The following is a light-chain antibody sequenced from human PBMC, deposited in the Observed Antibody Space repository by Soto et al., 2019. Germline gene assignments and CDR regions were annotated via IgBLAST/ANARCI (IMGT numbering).Light chain of an antibody. CDR2: DAS. Sequence: ETVLTQSPATLSLSPGEGATLSCRASQSVSSFLAWYQQKPGQAPRLLIYDASNRATGIPARFSGSGSGTDFTLTISSLEPEDFAVYYCQQHTNWPLTFGRGTKVEIK. J-gene: IGKJ4*01. CDR1: QSVSSF. CDR3: QQHTNWPLT. V-gene: IGKV3-11*01.